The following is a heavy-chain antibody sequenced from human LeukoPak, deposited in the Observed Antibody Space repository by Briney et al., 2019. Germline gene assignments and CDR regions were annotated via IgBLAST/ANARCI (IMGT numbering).Heavy chain of an antibody. CDR2: ITDSAIST. V-gene: IGHV3-23*01. D-gene: IGHD6-6*01. CDR1: GFSFSSFA. CDR3: AKGHSTSSFNYYLMDV. Sequence: GGSLRLSCAASGFSFSSFAMSWVRQAPGKGLEWVAAITDSAISTYYADSGKGRFTISRDDSANTLFLQMNTLRAEDTAVYYCAKGHSTSSFNYYLMDVWGQGTTVTVSS. J-gene: IGHJ6*02.